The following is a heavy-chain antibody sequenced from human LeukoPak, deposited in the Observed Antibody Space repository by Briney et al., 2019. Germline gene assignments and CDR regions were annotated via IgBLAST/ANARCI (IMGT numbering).Heavy chain of an antibody. CDR1: GGSISSYY. CDR3: ARDSGVYGMDV. Sequence: SETLSLTCTVSGGSISSYYWSWIRQPQGKGLEWIGYIYYSGSTNYNPSLKSRVTISVDTSENQFSLKLSSVTAADTAVYYCARDSGVYGMDVWGQGTTVTVSS. J-gene: IGHJ6*02. D-gene: IGHD1-26*01. V-gene: IGHV4-59*12. CDR2: IYYSGST.